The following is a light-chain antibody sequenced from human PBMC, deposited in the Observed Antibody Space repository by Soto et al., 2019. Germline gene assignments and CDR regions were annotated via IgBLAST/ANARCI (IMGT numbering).Light chain of an antibody. CDR2: FAS. Sequence: DIQITQSQSSLSASLGDRVTITCRASQGVSTFLAWFQQKPGRAPKSLIYFASSLQSGVPSRFSGSGSGTDFTLTISSLQPEDFATYYCQQYNVYPFTFGGGTKVDIK. J-gene: IGKJ4*01. CDR1: QGVSTF. V-gene: IGKV1-16*01. CDR3: QQYNVYPFT.